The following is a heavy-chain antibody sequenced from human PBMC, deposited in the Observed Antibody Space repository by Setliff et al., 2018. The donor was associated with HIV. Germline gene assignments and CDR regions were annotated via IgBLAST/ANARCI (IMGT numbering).Heavy chain of an antibody. Sequence: GGSLRLSCAASGFTFSSYASGWVRQAPGKGLEWVSNTKFDGSESYYVDSVEGRFIASTDNAKNSLFLQMNSLKAEDTAVYYCARAYNVYDYRSDSSGYDYWGQGTLVTVSS. CDR3: ARAYNVYDYRSDSSGYDY. J-gene: IGHJ4*02. CDR2: TKFDGSES. V-gene: IGHV3-7*03. CDR1: GFTFSSYA. D-gene: IGHD3-22*01.